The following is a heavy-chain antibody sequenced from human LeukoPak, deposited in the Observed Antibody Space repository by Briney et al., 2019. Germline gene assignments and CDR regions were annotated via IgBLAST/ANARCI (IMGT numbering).Heavy chain of an antibody. CDR3: ARDSLWDDY. D-gene: IGHD5-18*01. V-gene: IGHV3-21*01. J-gene: IGHJ4*02. CDR1: GFTFSSYS. Sequence: PGGSLRLSCAASGFTFSSYSMNWVRQAPGKGLEWVSSISSRSTSIYYADSVKGRFTISRDNAKNSLYLQMNSLRAEDTAVYYCARDSLWDDYWGQGTLVTVYS. CDR2: ISSRSTSI.